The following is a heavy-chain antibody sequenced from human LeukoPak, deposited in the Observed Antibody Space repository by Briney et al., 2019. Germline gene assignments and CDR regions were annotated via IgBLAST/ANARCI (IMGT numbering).Heavy chain of an antibody. CDR3: VRGTGY. CDR1: GFTFSTYV. CDR2: ISSNGDNT. V-gene: IGHV3-64D*06. J-gene: IGHJ4*02. Sequence: GSLLLSCSVSGFTFSTYVMHWVRRAPGKGLEYVSAISSNGDNTYYADSVKGRFTISRDNSKNTLYLQMSSLRADDTAVYYCVRGTGYWGQGTLVTVSS.